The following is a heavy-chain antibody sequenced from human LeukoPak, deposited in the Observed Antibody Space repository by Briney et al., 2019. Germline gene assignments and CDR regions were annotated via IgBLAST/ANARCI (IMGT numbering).Heavy chain of an antibody. CDR1: GGSFSGYY. V-gene: IGHV4-34*01. D-gene: IGHD3-22*01. J-gene: IGHJ4*02. Sequence: SETLSLTCAVYGGSFSGYYWSWIRQPPGKGLERIGEINHSGSTNYNPPLKSRVTISVDTSKNQFSLKLSSVTAADTAVYYCARGPLYYYDSSGYYHDYWGQGTLVTVSS. CDR2: INHSGST. CDR3: ARGPLYYYDSSGYYHDY.